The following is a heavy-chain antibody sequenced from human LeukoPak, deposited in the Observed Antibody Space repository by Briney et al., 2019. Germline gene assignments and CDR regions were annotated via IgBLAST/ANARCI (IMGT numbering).Heavy chain of an antibody. CDR1: GYTLTELS. J-gene: IGHJ6*03. CDR2: FDPEDGET. V-gene: IGHV1-24*01. CDR3: ARGSPTHFYYYYMDV. Sequence: ASVKVSCKVSGYTLTELSMHWVRQAPGKGLEWMGGFDPEDGETIYAQKFQGRVTMTEDTSTDTAYMELSSLRSDDTAVYYCARGSPTHFYYYYMDVWGKGTTVTISS.